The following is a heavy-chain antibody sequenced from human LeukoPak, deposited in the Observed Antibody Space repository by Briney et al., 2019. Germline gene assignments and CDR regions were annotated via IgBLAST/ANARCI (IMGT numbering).Heavy chain of an antibody. Sequence: PGGSLRLSCAASGFTFSSYSMNWVRQAPGKGLEWVSSISSSSSYIYYADSVKGRFTISRDNAKNSLYLQMNSLRAEDTAVYYCAREAVRRHYYGMDVWGQGTTVTVSS. CDR3: AREAVRRHYYGMDV. CDR1: GFTFSSYS. CDR2: ISSSSSYI. V-gene: IGHV3-21*01. D-gene: IGHD3-10*02. J-gene: IGHJ6*02.